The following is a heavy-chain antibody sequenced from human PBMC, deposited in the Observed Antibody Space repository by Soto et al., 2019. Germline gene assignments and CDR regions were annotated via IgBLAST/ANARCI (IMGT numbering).Heavy chain of an antibody. V-gene: IGHV4-30-2*01. CDR3: AGDYGSGSYRFDH. CDR1: GASVSGGDYS. D-gene: IGHD3-10*01. J-gene: IGHJ4*02. CDR2: IFQSGST. Sequence: QLQLQESGSGLVRPSQTLSLTCAVSGASVSGGDYSWSWIRQPPGKGLEWIGYIFQSGSTFYNPSLESRATISVDRSKNQVSLKLTSVSAADTAVYYCAGDYGSGSYRFDHWGQGILVTVSS.